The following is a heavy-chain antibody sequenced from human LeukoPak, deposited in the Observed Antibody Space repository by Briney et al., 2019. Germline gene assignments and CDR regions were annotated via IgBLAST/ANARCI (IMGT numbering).Heavy chain of an antibody. CDR3: ARDLYSGSYYFDY. Sequence: GGSLRLSCAASGFTFSTYSMNWVRQAPGKGLEWVLSITSSSTYIYYADSVKGRFTISRDNAKNSLYLQMNSLRAEDTAVYYCARDLYSGSYYFDYWGQGTLVTVSS. CDR2: ITSSSTYI. CDR1: GFTFSTYS. J-gene: IGHJ4*02. D-gene: IGHD1-26*01. V-gene: IGHV3-21*01.